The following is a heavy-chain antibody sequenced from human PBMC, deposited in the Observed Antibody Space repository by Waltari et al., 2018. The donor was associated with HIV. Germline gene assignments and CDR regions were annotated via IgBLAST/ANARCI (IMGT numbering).Heavy chain of an antibody. CDR3: ARFVGSSWVHGMDV. Sequence: QVQLQESGPGLVKPSETRSVHCPVAGGSISSYYWSWIRQPAGKGLEWIGRIYTSGSTNYNPSLKSLVTMSVDTSKNQFSLKLSSVTAADTAVYYCARFVGSSWVHGMDVWGQGTTVTVSS. CDR2: IYTSGST. D-gene: IGHD6-13*01. J-gene: IGHJ6*02. CDR1: GGSISSYY. V-gene: IGHV4-4*07.